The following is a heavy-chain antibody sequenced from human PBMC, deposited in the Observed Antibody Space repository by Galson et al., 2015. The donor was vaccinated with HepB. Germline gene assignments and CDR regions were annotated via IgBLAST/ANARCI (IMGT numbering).Heavy chain of an antibody. J-gene: IGHJ4*02. D-gene: IGHD6-19*01. Sequence: SLRLSCAASGFSVSNYYMSWVRQAPGKGLEWVSAIYRGGSTYYAESVKGRFTISRDNSKNTVYVQMNSLRGEDTAVYYCAIGPGGQWFDNLGQGTLVTVSS. CDR1: GFSVSNYY. V-gene: IGHV3-53*01. CDR3: AIGPGGQWFDN. CDR2: IYRGGST.